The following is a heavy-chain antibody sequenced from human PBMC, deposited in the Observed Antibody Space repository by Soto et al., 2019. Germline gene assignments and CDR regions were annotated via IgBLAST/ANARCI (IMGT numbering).Heavy chain of an antibody. CDR3: SQKIVFDGNRFVS. CDR2: IYLDDDK. CDR1: GFSLSTTAVG. D-gene: IGHD2-21*01. Sequence: QITLKESGPTLVKPTQTLTLTCAFSGFSLSTTAVGVGWIRQPQGKDLEWLALIYLDDDKRYSPSLRSRFTSTKYTSNNQVVLTMNNMDPVDTATYYCSQKIVFDGNRFVSWCQGTLVAVSS. V-gene: IGHV2-5*02. J-gene: IGHJ4*02.